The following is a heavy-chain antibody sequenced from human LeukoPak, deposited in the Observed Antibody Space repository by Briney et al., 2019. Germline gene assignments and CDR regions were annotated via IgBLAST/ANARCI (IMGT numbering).Heavy chain of an antibody. Sequence: PSETLSLTCAVYGGSFSGYYWSWIRQPPGEGLEWIGEINHSGSTNYNPSLKSRVTISVDTSKNQFSLKLSSVTAADTAVYYCARGRYSSSWYYFDYWGQGTLVTVSS. CDR3: ARGRYSSSWYYFDY. CDR1: GGSFSGYY. J-gene: IGHJ4*02. D-gene: IGHD6-13*01. V-gene: IGHV4-34*01. CDR2: INHSGST.